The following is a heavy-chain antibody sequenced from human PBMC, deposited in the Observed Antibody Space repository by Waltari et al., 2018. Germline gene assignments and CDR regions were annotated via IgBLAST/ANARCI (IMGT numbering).Heavy chain of an antibody. CDR1: GFTFGRYA. D-gene: IGHD3-3*01. J-gene: IGHJ4*02. CDR2: INYSGGST. Sequence: QLLESGGGLVQPGGSLRLSCAASGFTFGRYAMSWVRQAPGKGLEWVSTINYSGGSTYYADSVKGRFTISRDNSKNTLYLQMSSLRAEDTAVYYCAKEGITIFGVVKGFDYWGRGTLVTVSS. V-gene: IGHV3-23*01. CDR3: AKEGITIFGVVKGFDY.